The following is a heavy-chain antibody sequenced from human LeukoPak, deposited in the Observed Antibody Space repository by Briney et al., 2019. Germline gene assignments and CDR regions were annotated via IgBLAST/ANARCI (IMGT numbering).Heavy chain of an antibody. D-gene: IGHD4-17*01. V-gene: IGHV3-21*01. J-gene: IGHJ3*02. CDR3: AGINDYGDPTGAFDI. CDR2: IGSSGSYI. CDR1: GFTFSSYH. Sequence: GGSLRLSCEVSGFTFSSYHMNWVRQAPGKGLEWVSSIGSSGSYIHYADSVKGRFTISRDNAKNSLFLQMNSLRAEDTAVYYCAGINDYGDPTGAFDIWGQGTMVTVSS.